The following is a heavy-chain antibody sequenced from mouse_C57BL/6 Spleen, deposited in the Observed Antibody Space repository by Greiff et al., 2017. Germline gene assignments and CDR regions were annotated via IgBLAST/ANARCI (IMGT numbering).Heavy chain of an antibody. CDR1: GYTFTSYW. V-gene: IGHV1-69*01. CDR3: ASTAQARGAWFAY. CDR2: IDPSDSYT. D-gene: IGHD3-2*02. Sequence: QVQLQQPGAELVMPGASVKLSCKASGYTFTSYWMHWVKQRPGQGLEWIGEIDPSDSYTNYNQKFKGKSTLTVDKSSSTAYMQLSSLTSEDSAVYYCASTAQARGAWFAYWGQGTLVTVSA. J-gene: IGHJ3*01.